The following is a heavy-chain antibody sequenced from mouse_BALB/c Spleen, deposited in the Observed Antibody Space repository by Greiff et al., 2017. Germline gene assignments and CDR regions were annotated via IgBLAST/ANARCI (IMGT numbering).Heavy chain of an antibody. D-gene: IGHD3-2*01. CDR3: AREEDSSGYYAMDY. CDR2: IRNKANGYTT. Sequence: EVKVVESGGGLVQPGGSLRLSCATSGFTFTDYYMSWVRQPPGKALEWLGFIRNKANGYTTEYSASVKGRFTISRDNSQSILYLQMNTLRAEDSATYYCAREEDSSGYYAMDYWGQGTSVTVSS. J-gene: IGHJ4*01. V-gene: IGHV7-3*02. CDR1: GFTFTDYY.